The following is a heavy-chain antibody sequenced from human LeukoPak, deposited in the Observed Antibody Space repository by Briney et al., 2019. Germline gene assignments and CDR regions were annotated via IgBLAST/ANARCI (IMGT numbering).Heavy chain of an antibody. J-gene: IGHJ6*04. CDR2: IFHGGST. CDR3: ARASGSYGSGSYYYYGMDV. V-gene: IGHV4-38-2*01. Sequence: PSETLSLTCAASGYSISSGYYWGWIRQPPGKGLEGIGSIFHGGSTYYNPSLKSRVNMSVDTSKNQISLKLSSVTAADTAVYYCARASGSYGSGSYYYYGMDVWGKGTTVTVSS. D-gene: IGHD3-10*01. CDR1: GYSISSGYY.